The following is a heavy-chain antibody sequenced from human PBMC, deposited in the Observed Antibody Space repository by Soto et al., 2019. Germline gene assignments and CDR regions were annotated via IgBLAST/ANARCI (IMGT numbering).Heavy chain of an antibody. Sequence: QVQLVQSGSEVKKPGSSVRVSCKTSGDTFSIYTISWVRQAPGQGLEWMGRVLPFLDISSYSQRFQGRVTIXAXRXXTTASMERTSLRSEDTAVYYCARDRDNSNWPNFDSWGQGTLVTVSS. CDR3: ARDRDNSNWPNFDS. J-gene: IGHJ4*02. V-gene: IGHV1-69*02. CDR1: GDTFSIYT. CDR2: VLPFLDIS. D-gene: IGHD6-13*01.